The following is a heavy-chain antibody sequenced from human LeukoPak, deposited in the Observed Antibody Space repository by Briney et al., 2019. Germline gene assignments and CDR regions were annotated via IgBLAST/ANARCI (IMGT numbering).Heavy chain of an antibody. D-gene: IGHD4-17*01. CDR3: ANSYYGDAPFG. J-gene: IGHJ4*02. CDR1: GYTFTSYA. Sequence: ASVKVSCKASGYTFTSYAMNWVRQAPGQGLEWMGWINTNTRNPTYAQGFTGRFVFSLDTSVSTAYLQISSLKAEDTAVYYCANSYYGDAPFGWGQGTLVTVSS. V-gene: IGHV7-4-1*02. CDR2: INTNTRNP.